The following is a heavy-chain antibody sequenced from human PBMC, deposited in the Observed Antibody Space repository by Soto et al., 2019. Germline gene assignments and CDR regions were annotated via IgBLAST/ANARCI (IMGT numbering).Heavy chain of an antibody. D-gene: IGHD5-12*01. CDR3: ARDRYPSKRWLQPFDY. CDR2: ISSSSSYI. J-gene: IGHJ4*02. V-gene: IGHV3-21*01. Sequence: EVQLVESGGGLVKPGGSLRLSCAASGFTFSSYSMNWVRQAPGKGLEWVSSISSSSSYIYYADSVKGRFTISRDNAKNSLYLQTNSLRAEDTAVYYCARDRYPSKRWLQPFDYWGQGTLVTVSS. CDR1: GFTFSSYS.